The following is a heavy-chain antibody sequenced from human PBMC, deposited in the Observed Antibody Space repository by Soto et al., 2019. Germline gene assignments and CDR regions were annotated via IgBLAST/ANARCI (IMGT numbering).Heavy chain of an antibody. D-gene: IGHD1-26*01. Sequence: SETLSLTCAVSGGSISSGGYFWSWIRQPPGKGLEWIGYIYHSGSTYYNPSLKSRVSISVDRSKNQFSLKLSSVTAEDTAVYYCTRDDIGLGIDYWGLGTLVTVSS. V-gene: IGHV4-30-2*01. J-gene: IGHJ4*02. CDR3: TRDDIGLGIDY. CDR2: IYHSGST. CDR1: GGSISSGGYF.